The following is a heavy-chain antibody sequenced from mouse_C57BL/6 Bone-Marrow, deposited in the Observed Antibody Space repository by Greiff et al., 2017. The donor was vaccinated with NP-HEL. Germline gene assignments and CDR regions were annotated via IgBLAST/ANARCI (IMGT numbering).Heavy chain of an antibody. Sequence: QVQLKESGAELVRPGTSVKVSCKASGYAFTNYLIEWVKQRPGQGLEWIGVINPGSGGTNYNEKFKGKATLTADKSSSTAYMQLSSLTSEDSAVYFCAIWSLPDYWGQGTSVTVSS. J-gene: IGHJ4*01. V-gene: IGHV1-54*01. CDR3: AIWSLPDY. CDR1: GYAFTNYL. D-gene: IGHD1-1*02. CDR2: INPGSGGT.